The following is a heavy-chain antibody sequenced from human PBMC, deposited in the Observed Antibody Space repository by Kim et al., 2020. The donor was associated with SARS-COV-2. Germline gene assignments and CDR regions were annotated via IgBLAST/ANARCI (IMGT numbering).Heavy chain of an antibody. V-gene: IGHV3-15*01. Sequence: YAAPVKGRFTISRDDSKNTLYLQMNSLKTEDTAVYYFTTVNYGDYGIIDYWGQGTLVTVSS. CDR3: TTVNYGDYGIIDY. D-gene: IGHD4-17*01. J-gene: IGHJ4*02.